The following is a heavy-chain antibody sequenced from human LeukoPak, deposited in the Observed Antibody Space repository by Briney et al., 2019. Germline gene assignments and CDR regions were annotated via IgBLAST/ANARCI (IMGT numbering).Heavy chain of an antibody. CDR1: GYTFTGYY. J-gene: IGHJ6*03. CDR2: TNPNSGGT. CDR3: AQSSYCSSTSCHYYYYYYMDV. D-gene: IGHD2-2*01. V-gene: IGHV1-2*02. Sequence: ASVKVSCKASGYTFTGYYMHWVRRAPGQGLEWMGWTNPNSGGTNYAQKFQGRVTMTRDTSISTAYMELSRLRSDDTAVYYCAQSSYCSSTSCHYYYYYYMDVWGKGTTVTVSS.